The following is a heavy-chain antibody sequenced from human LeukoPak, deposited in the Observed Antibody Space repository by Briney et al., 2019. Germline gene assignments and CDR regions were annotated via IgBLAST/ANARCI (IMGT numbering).Heavy chain of an antibody. CDR3: ARALLWFGREDDC. J-gene: IGHJ4*02. D-gene: IGHD3-10*01. V-gene: IGHV3-7*01. Sequence: GGSLRLSCAASGFTFSNYWMTWVRQVPGKGLEWVANIKQDGSEKNYLDSVKGRFTISRDNAKNSLYLQMNSLSAEDTAVYYCARALLWFGREDDCWGQGTLVTVSS. CDR2: IKQDGSEK. CDR1: GFTFSNYW.